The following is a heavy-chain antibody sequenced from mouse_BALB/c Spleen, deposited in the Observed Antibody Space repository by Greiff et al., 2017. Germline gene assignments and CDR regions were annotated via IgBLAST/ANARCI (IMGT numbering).Heavy chain of an antibody. CDR2: ISSGGST. J-gene: IGHJ2*01. V-gene: IGHV5-6-5*01. CDR1: GFTFSSYA. CDR3: ARGGGTYYFDY. D-gene: IGHD5-1*01. Sequence: EVQLVESGGGLVKPGGSLKLSCAASGFTFSSYAMSWVRQTPEKRLEWVASISSGGSTYYPDSVKGRFTISRDNARNILYLQMSSLRSEDTAMYYCARGGGTYYFDYWGQGTTLTVSS.